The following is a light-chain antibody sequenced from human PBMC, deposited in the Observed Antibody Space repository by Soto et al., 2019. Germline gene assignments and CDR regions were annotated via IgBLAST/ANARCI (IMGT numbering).Light chain of an antibody. CDR2: KAS. Sequence: DIQMTQSPSTLSASVGDRVTITCRASQSISDLLAWYQQKPGKAPKLLIYKASTLESGVPSRFSGSGSVTEFTLTISSLQPDDFATYYCQQYGSDLYTFGPGTKLEIK. CDR3: QQYGSDLYT. J-gene: IGKJ2*01. CDR1: QSISDL. V-gene: IGKV1-5*03.